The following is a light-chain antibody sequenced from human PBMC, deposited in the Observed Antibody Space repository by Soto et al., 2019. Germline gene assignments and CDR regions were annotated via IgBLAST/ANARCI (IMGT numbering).Light chain of an antibody. V-gene: IGLV4-69*01. CDR1: SGHSSYA. CDR2: LNGDGSH. Sequence: QLVLTQSPSASASLGASVKLTCTLSSGHSSYAIAWHQQQPEKGPRYLMRLNGDGSHSKGDGIPDRFSGSSSGAERYLTISSLQSEDEADYYCSSYAGSNNGVFGTGTKLTVL. J-gene: IGLJ1*01. CDR3: SSYAGSNNGV.